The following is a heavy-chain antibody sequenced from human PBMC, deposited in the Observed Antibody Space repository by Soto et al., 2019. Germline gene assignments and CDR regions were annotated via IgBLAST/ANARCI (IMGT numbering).Heavy chain of an antibody. V-gene: IGHV4-34*01. CDR2: INHSGST. CDR1: GGSFSGYY. Sequence: PSETLSLTCAVYGGSFSGYYWSWIRQPPGKGLEWIGEINHSGSTNYNPSLKSRVTISVDTSKNQFSLKLSSVTAADTAVYYCARRLLLWFGELSLSYLDYWGQGTLVTVSS. J-gene: IGHJ4*02. CDR3: ARRLLLWFGELSLSYLDY. D-gene: IGHD3-10*01.